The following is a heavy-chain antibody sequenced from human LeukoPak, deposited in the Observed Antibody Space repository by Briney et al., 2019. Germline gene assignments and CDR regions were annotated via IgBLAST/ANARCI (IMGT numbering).Heavy chain of an antibody. D-gene: IGHD3-10*01. CDR3: ARRIPLLWFGTHAFDI. V-gene: IGHV4-30-4*01. Sequence: PSETLSLTCTVSGGSISSGDYYWSWIRQPPGKGLEWIGYIYYSGSTYYNPSLKSRVTISVDTSKNQFSLKLSSVTAADTAVYHCARRIPLLWFGTHAFDIWGQGTMVTVSS. CDR1: GGSISSGDYY. J-gene: IGHJ3*02. CDR2: IYYSGST.